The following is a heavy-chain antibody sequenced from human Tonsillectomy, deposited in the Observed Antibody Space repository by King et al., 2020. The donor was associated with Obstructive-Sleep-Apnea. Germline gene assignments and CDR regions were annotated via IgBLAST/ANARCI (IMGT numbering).Heavy chain of an antibody. CDR1: GFALSTSGVG. Sequence: ITLKESGPTLVKPTQTLTLTCTFSGFALSTSGVGVGWFRQPPGKALEWLARIYWDDDKRYSAYLKRRLTITKDPSKNQVVLTMINMDPVDTATKYCAHSVGYCSGGSCSYYFDYWGQGTLVTVSS. CDR3: AHSVGYCSGGSCSYYFDY. CDR2: IYWDDDK. V-gene: IGHV2-5*02. J-gene: IGHJ4*02. D-gene: IGHD2-15*01.